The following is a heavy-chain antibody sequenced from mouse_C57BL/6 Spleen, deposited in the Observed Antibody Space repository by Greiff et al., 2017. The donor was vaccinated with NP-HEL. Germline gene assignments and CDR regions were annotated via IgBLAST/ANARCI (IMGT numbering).Heavy chain of an antibody. CDR1: GYTFTDYY. D-gene: IGHD2-2*01. V-gene: IGHV1-76*01. CDR2: IYPGSGNT. Sequence: QVQLQQSGAELVRPGASVKLSCKASGYTFTDYYINWVKQRPGQGLEWIARIYPGSGNTYYNEKFKGKATLTAEKSSSTAYMQLSSLTSEDSAVYFCTRGYGYDDGPFAYWGQGTLVTVSA. J-gene: IGHJ3*01. CDR3: TRGYGYDDGPFAY.